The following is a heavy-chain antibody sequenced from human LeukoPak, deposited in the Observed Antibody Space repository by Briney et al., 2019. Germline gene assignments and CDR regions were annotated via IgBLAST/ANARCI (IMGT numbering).Heavy chain of an antibody. V-gene: IGHV4-39*07. CDR2: IYYSGST. CDR1: GGSISSSSYY. CDR3: AREDVGIAARPGYFDY. D-gene: IGHD6-6*01. Sequence: SETLSLTCTVSGGSISSSSYYWGWIRRPPGKGLEWIGSIYYSGSTNYNPSLKSRVTISVDTSKNQFSLKLSSVTAADTAVYYCAREDVGIAARPGYFDYWGQGTLVTVSS. J-gene: IGHJ4*02.